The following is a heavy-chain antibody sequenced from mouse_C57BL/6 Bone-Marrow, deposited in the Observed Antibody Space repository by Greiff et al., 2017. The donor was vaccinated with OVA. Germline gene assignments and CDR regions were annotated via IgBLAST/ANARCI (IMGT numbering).Heavy chain of an antibody. J-gene: IGHJ1*03. CDR3: ARDTWDWYFDV. Sequence: VQLQQSGPELVKPGASVKISCKASGYSFTGYYMNWVKQSPEKSLEWIGEINPSTGGTTYNQKFKAKATLTVDKSSSTAYMQLKSLTSEDSAVYYCARDTWDWYFDVWGTGTTVTVSS. CDR1: GYSFTGYY. V-gene: IGHV1-42*01. CDR2: INPSTGGT.